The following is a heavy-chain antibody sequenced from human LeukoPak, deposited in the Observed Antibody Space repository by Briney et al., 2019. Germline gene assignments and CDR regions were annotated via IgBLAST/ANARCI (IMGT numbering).Heavy chain of an antibody. CDR2: ISGSGSDI. D-gene: IGHD6-6*01. Sequence: GGSLRLSCAVSGFTFSDQYMSWIRQAPGKGLEYLSYISGSGSDISYADSVKGRFTISRDNAKNSLYLQMNSLRVGDTAMYYCVRSARRGDFWGQGTLVTVSS. V-gene: IGHV3-11*01. CDR1: GFTFSDQY. J-gene: IGHJ4*02. CDR3: VRSARRGDF.